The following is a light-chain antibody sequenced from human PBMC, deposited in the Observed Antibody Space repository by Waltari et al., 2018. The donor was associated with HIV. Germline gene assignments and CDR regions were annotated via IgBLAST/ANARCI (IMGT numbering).Light chain of an antibody. Sequence: QSALTQPASVSGSPGPSIPISCTGTSSDLANFIYVSWYQHHPGKAPKVLIYEVSNRPSGVSYRFSGSKSGHTASLTISGLQAEDEADYFCMSYISSATPEFGGGTKLTVL. J-gene: IGLJ3*02. CDR3: MSYISSATPE. CDR1: SSDLANFIY. CDR2: EVS. V-gene: IGLV2-14*01.